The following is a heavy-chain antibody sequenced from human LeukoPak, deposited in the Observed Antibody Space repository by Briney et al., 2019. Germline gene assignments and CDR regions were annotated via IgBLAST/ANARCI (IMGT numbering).Heavy chain of an antibody. J-gene: IGHJ4*02. D-gene: IGHD3-16*02. V-gene: IGHV4-34*01. CDR3: ASHYSSGSYRYTGSFDS. CDR2: INHSGTT. CDR1: GGSFSDYY. Sequence: SETLSLTCAVYGGSFSDYYWSWIRQPPGKGLEWIGEINHSGTTNYSPSLKSRVSISVDTSKNQFSLKLNSVTAADAAMYYCASHYSSGSYRYTGSFDSWGQGMLVNVSS.